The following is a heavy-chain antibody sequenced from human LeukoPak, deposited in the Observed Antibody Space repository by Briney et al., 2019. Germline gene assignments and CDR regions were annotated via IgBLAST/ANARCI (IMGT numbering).Heavy chain of an antibody. CDR2: MNPNSGNT. Sequence: ASVKVSCKASGYTFTSYDINWVRQATGQGLEWMGRMNPNSGNTGYAQKFQGRVTMTRNTSISTAYMVLSSLRSEDTAVYYCARGHDNWNDFDYWGQGTLVTVSS. V-gene: IGHV1-8*01. D-gene: IGHD1-1*01. J-gene: IGHJ4*02. CDR1: GYTFTSYD. CDR3: ARGHDNWNDFDY.